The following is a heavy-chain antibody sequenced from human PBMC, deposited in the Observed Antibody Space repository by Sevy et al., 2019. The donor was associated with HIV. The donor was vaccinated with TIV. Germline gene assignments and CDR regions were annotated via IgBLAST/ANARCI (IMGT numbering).Heavy chain of an antibody. CDR2: INPNRGDT. CDR1: GYTFSDYY. J-gene: IGHJ6*02. V-gene: IGHV1-2*07. Sequence: ASVKVSCKAYGYTFSDYYMHWVRQAPGQGLEWMGWINPNRGDTNYAHKFQGRVTMTRDTSISTAYMGLSSLRSDDTAIYYCARGMSAYLLANGMDVWGQGTTVTVSS. D-gene: IGHD3-3*01. CDR3: ARGMSAYLLANGMDV.